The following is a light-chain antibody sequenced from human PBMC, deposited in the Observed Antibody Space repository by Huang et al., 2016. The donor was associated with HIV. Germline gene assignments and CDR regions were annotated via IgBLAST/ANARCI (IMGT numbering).Light chain of an antibody. CDR2: ASS. CDR1: QNISSF. J-gene: IGKJ3*01. V-gene: IGKV1-39*01. Sequence: DIQMTQSPYSLSASVGARVTITCRASQNISSFLNWYQQKPGKAPTLLIHASSNLLSGVPSRFSGSGSGTNFILSISSLQPDDFVTYYCQQSYSSPLTFGPGTTVDI. CDR3: QQSYSSPLT.